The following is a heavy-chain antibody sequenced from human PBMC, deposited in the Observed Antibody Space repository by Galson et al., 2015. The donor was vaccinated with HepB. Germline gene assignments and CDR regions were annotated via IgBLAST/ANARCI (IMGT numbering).Heavy chain of an antibody. CDR2: ISYDGSNK. Sequence: SLRLSCAASGFTFSSYGMHWVRQAPGKGLEWVAVISYDGSNKYYADSVKGRFTISRDNSKNTLYLQMNSLRAEDTAVYYCAKDIWPLTLIAAAGSPSYYYYGMDVWGQGTTVTVSS. CDR3: AKDIWPLTLIAAAGSPSYYYYGMDV. V-gene: IGHV3-30*18. D-gene: IGHD6-13*01. J-gene: IGHJ6*02. CDR1: GFTFSSYG.